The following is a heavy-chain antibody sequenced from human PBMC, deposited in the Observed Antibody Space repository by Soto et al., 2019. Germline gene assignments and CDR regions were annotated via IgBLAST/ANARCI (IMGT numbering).Heavy chain of an antibody. D-gene: IGHD4-17*01. CDR1: GFTFSSYA. CDR2: ISYDGSNK. V-gene: IGHV3-30-3*01. Sequence: GGSLRLSCAASGFTFSSYAMHWVRQAPGKGLEWVAVISYDGSNKYYADSVKGRFTISRDNSKNTLYLQMNSLRAEDTAVYYCARARRSADQPPVDVWGQGTTVTVSS. J-gene: IGHJ6*02. CDR3: ARARRSADQPPVDV.